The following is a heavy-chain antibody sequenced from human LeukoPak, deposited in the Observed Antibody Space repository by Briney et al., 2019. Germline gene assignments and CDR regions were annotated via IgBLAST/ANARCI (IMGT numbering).Heavy chain of an antibody. CDR3: ARGTYINSGLFDY. D-gene: IGHD4-11*01. V-gene: IGHV4-59*01. CDR2: IYNSGST. Sequence: SETLSLTCTVSGXSISGYSWSWIRQPPGKGLEWIGHIYNSGSTDDNPSLKSRVTISVDTSKNQFSLKLSSVTAADTAVYYCARGTYINSGLFDYWGQGTLVTVSS. J-gene: IGHJ4*02. CDR1: GXSISGYS.